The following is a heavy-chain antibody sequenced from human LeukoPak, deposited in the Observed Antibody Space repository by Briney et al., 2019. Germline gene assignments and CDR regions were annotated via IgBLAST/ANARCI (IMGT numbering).Heavy chain of an antibody. D-gene: IGHD3-10*01. CDR3: AKIWFGESYYMDV. CDR1: GFTFSSYS. Sequence: GGSLRLSCAAPGFTFSSYSMNWVRQAPGKGLEWVSYISSSSSTIYYADSVKGRFTISRDNAKNSLYLQMNSLRAEDTAVYYCAKIWFGESYYMDVWGKGTTVTVSS. J-gene: IGHJ6*03. CDR2: ISSSSSTI. V-gene: IGHV3-48*01.